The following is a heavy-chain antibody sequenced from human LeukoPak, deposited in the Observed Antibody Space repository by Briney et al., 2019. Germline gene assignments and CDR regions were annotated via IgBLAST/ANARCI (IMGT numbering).Heavy chain of an antibody. J-gene: IGHJ4*02. CDR2: INHSGST. CDR3: ARSGVGDYGDYDY. V-gene: IGHV4-34*01. D-gene: IGHD4-17*01. Sequence: SETLSLTCAVYGGSFSGYYWSWIRQPPGKGLEWIGEINHSGSTNYNPSLKSRVTISVDTSKNQFSLKLSSVTAADTAGYYCARSGVGDYGDYDYWGQGTLVTVSS. CDR1: GGSFSGYY.